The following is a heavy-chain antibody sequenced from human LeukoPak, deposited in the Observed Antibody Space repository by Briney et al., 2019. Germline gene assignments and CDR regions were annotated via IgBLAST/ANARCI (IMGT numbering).Heavy chain of an antibody. CDR1: GDSINNYY. CDR2: IYYSGST. Sequence: SETLSLTCTVSGDSINNYYWSWIRQPPWKELEWIGYIYYSGSTNYNPSLKSRVTISVDTSKNQFSLNLSSVTAADTAVYYCARHDPRGEPARLGFFDYWGQGTLVTVSS. J-gene: IGHJ4*02. V-gene: IGHV4-59*08. D-gene: IGHD6-6*01. CDR3: ARHDPRGEPARLGFFDY.